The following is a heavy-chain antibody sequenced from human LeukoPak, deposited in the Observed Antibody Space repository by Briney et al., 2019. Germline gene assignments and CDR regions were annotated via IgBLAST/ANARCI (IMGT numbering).Heavy chain of an antibody. D-gene: IGHD3-3*01. CDR2: FDPEDGET. J-gene: IGHJ6*02. CDR1: GYTLTELS. V-gene: IGHV1-24*01. CDR3: ATGTDDFWSGYQTPYYYGMDV. Sequence: GASVKVSCKVSGYTLTELSMHWVRQAPGKGLEWMGGFDPEDGETIYAQKFQGRVTMTEDTSTDTAYMELSSLRSEDTAVYYCATGTDDFWSGYQTPYYYGMDVWGQGTTVTVSS.